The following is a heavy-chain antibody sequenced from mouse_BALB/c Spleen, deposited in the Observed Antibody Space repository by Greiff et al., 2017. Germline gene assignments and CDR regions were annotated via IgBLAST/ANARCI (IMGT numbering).Heavy chain of an antibody. Sequence: VQLQQPGAELVKPGASVKLSCKASGYTFTSYWMHWVKQRPGQGLEWIGEIDPSDSYTNYNQKFKGKATLTVDKSSSTAYMQLSSLTSEDSAVYYCARMGLRYYFDYWGQGTTLTVSS. CDR1: GYTFTSYW. CDR2: IDPSDSYT. J-gene: IGHJ2*01. V-gene: IGHV1-69*02. CDR3: ARMGLRYYFDY. D-gene: IGHD2-4*01.